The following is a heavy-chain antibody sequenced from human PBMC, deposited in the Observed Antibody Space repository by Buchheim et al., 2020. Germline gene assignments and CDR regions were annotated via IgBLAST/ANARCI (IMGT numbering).Heavy chain of an antibody. J-gene: IGHJ6*02. CDR1: GFTFSSYA. CDR3: ARDLEYSGPRYYYGMDV. CDR2: ISSSSSNT. V-gene: IGHV3-48*04. D-gene: IGHD5-12*01. Sequence: EVQLLESGGGLVQPGGSLRLSCAASGFTFSSYAMTWVRQAPGKGLEWVSYISSSSSNTNYADSVKGRFTISRDNAKNSLYLQMNSLRAEDTAVYYCARDLEYSGPRYYYGMDVWGQGTT.